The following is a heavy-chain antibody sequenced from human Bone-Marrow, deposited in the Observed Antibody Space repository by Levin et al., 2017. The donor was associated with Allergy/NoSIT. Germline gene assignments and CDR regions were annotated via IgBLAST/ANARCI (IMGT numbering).Heavy chain of an antibody. V-gene: IGHV3-74*01. J-gene: IGHJ4*02. D-gene: IGHD2-2*01. CDR1: GFTFSGYW. CDR2: VNTDGKTT. CDR3: TRDPCSTSCSYDD. Sequence: GESLKISCAASGFTFSGYWMHWVRQAPGKGLLWVSRVNTDGKTTNYADSVKGRFTISRDNAKNTLSLQMNGLRAEDTGVYYCTRDPCSTSCSYDDWGQGTLVTVSS.